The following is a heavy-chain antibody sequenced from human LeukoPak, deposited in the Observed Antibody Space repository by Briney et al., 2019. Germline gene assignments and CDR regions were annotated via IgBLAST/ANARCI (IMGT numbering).Heavy chain of an antibody. CDR1: GFTFSDYY. Sequence: GGSLRLSCAASGFTFSDYYMSWIRQAPGKGLEWVSYISGSGSTTYYADSVKGRFTISRDNAKNSLYLQMNSLRAEDTALYYCARGLLSSITRVYFQHWGQGTLVTVSS. J-gene: IGHJ1*01. V-gene: IGHV3-11*01. D-gene: IGHD2-2*01. CDR3: ARGLLSSITRVYFQH. CDR2: ISGSGSTT.